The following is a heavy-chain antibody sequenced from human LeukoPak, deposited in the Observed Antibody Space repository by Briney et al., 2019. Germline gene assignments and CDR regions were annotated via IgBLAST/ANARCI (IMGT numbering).Heavy chain of an antibody. Sequence: PSQTLSLTCTVSGGSISSGDYYWSWIRQPPGKGLEWIGYIYYSGSTYYNPSLKSRVTISVDTSKNQFSLKLSSVTAADTAVYYCARDPSPSVWGSYRYNWFDPWGQGTLVTVSS. CDR1: GGSISSGDYY. J-gene: IGHJ5*02. V-gene: IGHV4-30-4*01. D-gene: IGHD3-16*02. CDR2: IYYSGST. CDR3: ARDPSPSVWGSYRYNWFDP.